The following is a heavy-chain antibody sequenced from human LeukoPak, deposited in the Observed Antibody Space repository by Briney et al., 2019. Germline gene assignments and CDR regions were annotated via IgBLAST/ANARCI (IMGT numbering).Heavy chain of an antibody. CDR2: ICPGGTIT. J-gene: IGHJ4*02. V-gene: IGHV3-74*01. Sequence: GGSLRLSCTASGFTFSNYCMHWVRHTPGKGLIWVSRICPGGTITNYADSVKGRFTISRDDAKNMMFLQMNSLRADDTAVYYCVRDFRSADYWGQGILVTVSS. CDR1: GFTFSNYC. CDR3: VRDFRSADY.